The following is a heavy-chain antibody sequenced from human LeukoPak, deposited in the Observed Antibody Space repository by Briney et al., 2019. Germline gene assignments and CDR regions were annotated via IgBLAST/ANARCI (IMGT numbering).Heavy chain of an antibody. J-gene: IGHJ4*02. Sequence: GSLELSFAASGFTFSSYGMHWVRPAPGKGLEWVAMIWYGGSNTYYADSVKGRFTISRDNSKNTLFLQMDSLRAEDTAVYYCARDRSTTHFDYWGQGTLVTVSS. CDR2: IWYGGSNT. CDR3: ARDRSTTHFDY. V-gene: IGHV3-33*01. D-gene: IGHD5/OR15-5a*01. CDR1: GFTFSSYG.